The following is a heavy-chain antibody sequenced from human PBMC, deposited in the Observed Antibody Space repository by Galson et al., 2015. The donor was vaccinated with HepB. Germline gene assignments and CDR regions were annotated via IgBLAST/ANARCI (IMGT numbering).Heavy chain of an antibody. Sequence: CAISGDSVSSNNVAWNWIRQSPSRGLEWLGRTYYRAKWYSDYAVSVRSRITINLDTSKNQFSLQLRSVTPEDTAVYYCARVHGTIYYYGMDVWGQGTTVTVSS. CDR2: TYYRAKWYS. D-gene: IGHD1-1*01. V-gene: IGHV6-1*01. J-gene: IGHJ6*02. CDR1: GDSVSSNNVA. CDR3: ARVHGTIYYYGMDV.